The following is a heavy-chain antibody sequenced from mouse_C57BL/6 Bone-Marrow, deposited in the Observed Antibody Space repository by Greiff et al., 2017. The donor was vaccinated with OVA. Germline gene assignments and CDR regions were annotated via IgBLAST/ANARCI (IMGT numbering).Heavy chain of an antibody. D-gene: IGHD4-1*01. V-gene: IGHV1-42*01. Sequence: EVQLQQSGPELVKPGASVKISCKASGYSFTGYYMNWVKQSPEKSLEWIGEINPSTGGTTYNQKFKAKATLTVDKSSSTAYMELKGLTSEDSAVYYCARGGTGPFAYWGQGTLVTVSA. CDR3: ARGGTGPFAY. CDR2: INPSTGGT. CDR1: GYSFTGYY. J-gene: IGHJ3*01.